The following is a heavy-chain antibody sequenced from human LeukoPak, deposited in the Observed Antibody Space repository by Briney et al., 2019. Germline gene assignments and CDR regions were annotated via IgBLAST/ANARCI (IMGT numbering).Heavy chain of an antibody. Sequence: SETLSLTCTVSGGSISGHYWTWIRQPPGKGLVWIGSIFYSGSTNYNPSLKSRVTMSVDTSKNQFSLKLTSAATADTALYYCVREESARGQTEGYFEYWGQGALVTVSS. J-gene: IGHJ4*02. CDR2: IFYSGST. CDR1: GGSISGHY. V-gene: IGHV4-59*11. D-gene: IGHD3-10*01. CDR3: VREESARGQTEGYFEY.